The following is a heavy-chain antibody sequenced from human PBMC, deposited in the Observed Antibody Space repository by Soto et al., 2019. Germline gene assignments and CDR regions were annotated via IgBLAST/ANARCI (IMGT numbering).Heavy chain of an antibody. D-gene: IGHD3-10*01. CDR2: IIPILGIA. V-gene: IGHV1-69*02. CDR1: GGTFSSYT. J-gene: IGHJ5*02. Sequence: QVQLVQSGAEVKKPGSSVKVSCKASGGTFSSYTISWVRQAPGQGLEWMGRIIPILGIANYAQKFQGRVTSTADKSTSTAYMELSSLRSEDTAVYYCARSKDYPWFLFDPWGQGTLFTVSS. CDR3: ARSKDYPWFLFDP.